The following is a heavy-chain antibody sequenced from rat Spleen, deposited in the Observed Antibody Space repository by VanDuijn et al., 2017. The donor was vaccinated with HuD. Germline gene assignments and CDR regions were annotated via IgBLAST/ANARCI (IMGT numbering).Heavy chain of an antibody. J-gene: IGHJ2*01. Sequence: EVQLVESGGGLVQPGRSLKVSCAASGFTFSDYGMAWVRQAPTKGLEWVATISYDGSSTYYRDSVKGRFTISRDNAKSTLYLQMNSLRSEDTATYYCTTQWELYHWGQGVMVTVSS. V-gene: IGHV5-29*01. CDR2: ISYDGSST. D-gene: IGHD5-1*01. CDR3: TTQWELYH. CDR1: GFTFSDYG.